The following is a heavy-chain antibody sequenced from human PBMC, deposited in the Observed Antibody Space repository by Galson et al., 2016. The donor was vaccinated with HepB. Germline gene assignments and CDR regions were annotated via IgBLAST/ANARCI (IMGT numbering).Heavy chain of an antibody. Sequence: KPGESLPLSCPGSGSLFPNYWIGWVRQMPGKGLEWMGIIYPGDSDTRYRPSFQGPVTISADKSFTTAYLQWSTLKASDTAMYYCTTPADPGRWKGPRGWESGGQGTRVT. CDR1: GSLFPNYW. V-gene: IGHV5-51*01. J-gene: IGHJ3*01. D-gene: IGHD1-26*01. CDR2: IYPGDSDT. CDR3: TTPADPGRWKGPRGWES.